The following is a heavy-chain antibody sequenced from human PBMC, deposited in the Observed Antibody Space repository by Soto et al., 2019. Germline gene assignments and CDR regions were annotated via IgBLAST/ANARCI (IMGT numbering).Heavy chain of an antibody. CDR1: GYTFTSYG. D-gene: IGHD2-2*01. J-gene: IGHJ5*02. V-gene: IGHV1-18*01. CDR2: SSAYNGNT. CDR3: ARYGYCSSTSCYWFDP. Sequence: QVQLVQSGAEVKKPGASVKVSCKASGYTFTSYGIRWVRQAPGQGLEWMGWSSAYNGNTNYAQKLQGRVTRTTDTSTSKAYMELRSLRDDDTAVYYCARYGYCSSTSCYWFDPWGQGTLVTVSS.